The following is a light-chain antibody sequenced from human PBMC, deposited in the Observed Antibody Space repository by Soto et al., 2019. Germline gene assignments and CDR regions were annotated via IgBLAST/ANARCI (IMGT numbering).Light chain of an antibody. CDR3: QQYNDWPLT. CDR1: QSVSRD. J-gene: IGKJ4*01. Sequence: EIVMTQSPATLSVSPGERATLSCRASQSVSRDLAWYQQKPGQAPRLLIYDISTRATGIPTRFSGSGSGTEFTLNISSLQSEDFAVYYCQQYNDWPLTFGGGTKVEIK. V-gene: IGKV3D-15*01. CDR2: DIS.